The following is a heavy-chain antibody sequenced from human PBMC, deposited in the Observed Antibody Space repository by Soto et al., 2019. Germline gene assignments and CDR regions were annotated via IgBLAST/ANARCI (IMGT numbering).Heavy chain of an antibody. D-gene: IGHD4-17*01. CDR1: GGSISSGGYY. Sequence: QVQLQESGPGLVKPSQTLSLTCTVSGGSISSGGYYWSWIRQHPGKGLEWIGYIYYSGRTYYNYYTPSLKSRVTIAVDTPKNEFYMTLSSVTAADTAVYYCARTPLRWGQRTLVTVCS. J-gene: IGHJ4*02. CDR2: IYYSGRT. V-gene: IGHV4-31*03. CDR3: ARTPLR.